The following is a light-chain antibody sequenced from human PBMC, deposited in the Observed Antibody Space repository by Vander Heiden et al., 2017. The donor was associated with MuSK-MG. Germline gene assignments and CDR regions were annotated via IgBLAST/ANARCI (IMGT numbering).Light chain of an antibody. CDR1: RSTTGPGYD. J-gene: IGLJ3*02. CDR3: QSYDSSLSGLWV. Sequence: SVLTQPPSVSGAPRQRVPLSCTGSRSTTGPGYDVHLYRQHPGTAAKLLVYGNSNRPAGVPDRFAGSKSGTSATLAITGLQAEDEADYYCQSYDSSLSGLWVFGGGTKLTVL. V-gene: IGLV1-40*01. CDR2: GNS.